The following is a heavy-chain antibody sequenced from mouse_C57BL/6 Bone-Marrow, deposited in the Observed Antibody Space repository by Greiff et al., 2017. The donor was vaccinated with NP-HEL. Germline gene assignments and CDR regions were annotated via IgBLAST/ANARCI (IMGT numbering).Heavy chain of an antibody. V-gene: IGHV7-1*01. CDR3: ARDASRGISYGAMDY. CDR2: SRNKANDYTS. CDR1: GFTFSDFY. Sequence: EVMLVESGGGLVQPGRSLRLSCATSGFTFSDFYMEWVRPAPGTGLEWIAASRNKANDYTSEYSAHVKGRFIASRDTSHSFLHIQLNALRAEDTAIYYCARDASRGISYGAMDYWGQGTSVTVSS. J-gene: IGHJ4*01. D-gene: IGHD1-1*01.